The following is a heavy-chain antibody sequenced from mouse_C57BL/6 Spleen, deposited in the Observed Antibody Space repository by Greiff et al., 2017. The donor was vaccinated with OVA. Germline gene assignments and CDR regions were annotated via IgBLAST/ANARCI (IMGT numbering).Heavy chain of an antibody. Sequence: VQLQQPGAELVKPGASVKLSCKASGYTFTSYWMHWVKQRPGRGLEWIGRIDPNSGGTTYNEKFQSKATLTVGNPSSSAYMQLSSLTSEDSAVYSCARKDYDYDWFAYWGQGTLVTVSA. CDR1: GYTFTSYW. J-gene: IGHJ3*01. D-gene: IGHD2-4*01. CDR2: IDPNSGGT. V-gene: IGHV1-72*01. CDR3: ARKDYDYDWFAY.